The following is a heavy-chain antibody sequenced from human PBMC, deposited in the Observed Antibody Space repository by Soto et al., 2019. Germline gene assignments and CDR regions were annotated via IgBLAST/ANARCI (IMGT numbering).Heavy chain of an antibody. CDR3: ARGASSLAP. D-gene: IGHD6-6*01. CDR1: GFTVSTNY. CDR2: IYRDGST. J-gene: IGHJ5*02. Sequence: GGSLRLSCAASGFTVSTNYMSWVRQAPGKGLEWVSVIYRDGSTYFADSLKGRFTIARDNSKNTLYLQMNSLRVEDTAVYYCARGASSLAPWGQGTLVTVSS. V-gene: IGHV3-53*01.